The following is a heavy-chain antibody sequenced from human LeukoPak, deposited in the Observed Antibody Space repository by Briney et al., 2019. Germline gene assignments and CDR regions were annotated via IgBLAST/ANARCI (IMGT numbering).Heavy chain of an antibody. V-gene: IGHV3-15*01. CDR2: IKSKTKGGTT. CDR1: GFTFSNAW. D-gene: IGHD3-10*01. J-gene: IGHJ3*02. Sequence: PGGSLRLSCAASGFTFSNAWMTWVRQAPGKGLECVGRIKSKTKGGTTDYAAPVKGRFTISRDDSKNTLYLQMNSLKTEDTAVYYCTSCSIWFGEGTAAFDIWGQGTMVTVSS. CDR3: TSCSIWFGEGTAAFDI.